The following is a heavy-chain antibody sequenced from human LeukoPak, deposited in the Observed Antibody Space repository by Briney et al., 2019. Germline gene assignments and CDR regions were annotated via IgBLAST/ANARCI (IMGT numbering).Heavy chain of an antibody. CDR1: GYTFTSYY. CDR2: INPSGGST. CDR3: ARGDSSGYYDGEDAFDI. V-gene: IGHV1-46*01. D-gene: IGHD3-22*01. Sequence: GASVKVSCKASGYTFTSYYMHWVRQAPGLGLEWMGIINPSGGSTSYAQKFQSRVTMTRDTSTSTVYMELSSLRSEDTAVYYCARGDSSGYYDGEDAFDIWGQGTMVTVSS. J-gene: IGHJ3*02.